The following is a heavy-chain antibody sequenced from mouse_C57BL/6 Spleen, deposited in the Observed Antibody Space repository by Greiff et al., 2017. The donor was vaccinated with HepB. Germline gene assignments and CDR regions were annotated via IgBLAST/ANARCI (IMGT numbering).Heavy chain of an antibody. J-gene: IGHJ3*01. Sequence: GQLVESGGGLVKPGGSLKLSCAASGFTFSSYAMSWVRQTPEKRLEWVATISDGGSYTYYPDNVKGRFTISRDNAKNNLYLQMSHLKSEDTAMYYCARERGTGGFAYWGQGTLVTVSA. CDR2: ISDGGSYT. D-gene: IGHD4-1*01. CDR3: ARERGTGGFAY. CDR1: GFTFSSYA. V-gene: IGHV5-4*01.